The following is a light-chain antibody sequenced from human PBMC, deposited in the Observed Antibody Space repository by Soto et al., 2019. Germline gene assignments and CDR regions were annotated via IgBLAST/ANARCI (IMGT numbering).Light chain of an antibody. CDR2: KAS. Sequence: NQITQSPSTLSASVGDRVTIPCRASQSISSWLAWYQQKPGKAPKLLINKASSLESGVPSRFSGSGSGTEFTLTISSLQPDDFATYYCQHFNSYPWTFGQGTKVDIK. CDR3: QHFNSYPWT. V-gene: IGKV1-5*03. CDR1: QSISSW. J-gene: IGKJ1*01.